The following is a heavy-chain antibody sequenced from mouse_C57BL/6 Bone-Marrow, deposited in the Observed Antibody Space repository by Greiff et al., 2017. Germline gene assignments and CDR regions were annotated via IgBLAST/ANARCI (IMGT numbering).Heavy chain of an antibody. V-gene: IGHV1-55*01. CDR1: GYTFTSYW. CDR3: ARFLRPRYAMDY. D-gene: IGHD1-1*01. J-gene: IGHJ4*01. Sequence: QVQLQQPGAELVKPGASVKMSCKASGYTFTSYWITWVKQRPGQGLEWIGDIYPGSGSSNYNEKFKSKATLTVDTSSSTAYMQLSSLTSEDSAVYYCARFLRPRYAMDYWGQGTSVTVSS. CDR2: IYPGSGSS.